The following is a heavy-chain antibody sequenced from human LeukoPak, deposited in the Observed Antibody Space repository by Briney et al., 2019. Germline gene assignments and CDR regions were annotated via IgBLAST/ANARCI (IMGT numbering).Heavy chain of an antibody. V-gene: IGHV3-30*18. Sequence: GGSLRLSGAASGFTVSHYARHWVRQAPGKGLDGGAVISYDGTNKYYVDSVKGRFTISRDNSKNTLYLQLNSLRAEDPAVYYCAKGGYYASSGSYAFDIWGQGTVVTVSS. CDR3: AKGGYYASSGSYAFDI. CDR2: ISYDGTNK. CDR1: GFTVSHYA. D-gene: IGHD3-22*01. J-gene: IGHJ3*02.